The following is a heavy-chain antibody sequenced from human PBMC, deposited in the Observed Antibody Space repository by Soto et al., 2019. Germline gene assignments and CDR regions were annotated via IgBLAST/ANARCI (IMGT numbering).Heavy chain of an antibody. CDR2: ISWNSGSI. D-gene: IGHD3-10*01. J-gene: IGHJ3*02. Sequence: EVQLVESGGGLVQPGRSLRLSCAASGFTFDDYAMHWVRQAPGKGLEWVSGISWNSGSIGYADSVKGRFTISRDNAKNSLYLQMNSLRAEDTALYYCANSFGELLLGAFDIWGQGTMVTVSS. CDR1: GFTFDDYA. CDR3: ANSFGELLLGAFDI. V-gene: IGHV3-9*01.